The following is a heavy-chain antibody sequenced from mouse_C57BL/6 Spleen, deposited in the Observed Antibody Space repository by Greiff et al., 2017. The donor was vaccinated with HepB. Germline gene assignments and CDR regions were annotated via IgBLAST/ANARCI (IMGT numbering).Heavy chain of an antibody. Sequence: VQLQQPGAELVMPGASVTLSCKASGYTFTSYWMHWVKQRPGQGLEWIGEIDPSDSYTNYNHTFKGKSTLTVDKSSSPAYMQLSSLTSEDSAVYYCARNYYGSSYGYFDVWGTGTTVTVAS. D-gene: IGHD1-1*01. CDR3: ARNYYGSSYGYFDV. J-gene: IGHJ1*03. CDR1: GYTFTSYW. V-gene: IGHV1-69*01. CDR2: IDPSDSYT.